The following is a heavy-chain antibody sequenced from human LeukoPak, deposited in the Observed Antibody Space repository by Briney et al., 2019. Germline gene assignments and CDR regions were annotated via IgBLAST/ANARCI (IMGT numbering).Heavy chain of an antibody. D-gene: IGHD3-22*01. CDR2: ISYGGSNK. J-gene: IGHJ4*02. CDR1: GFTFSSYA. V-gene: IGHV3-30*04. CDR3: AREDTMIVVDQNGMDY. Sequence: GGSLRLSCAASGFTFSSYAMHWVRQAPGKGLEWVAVISYGGSNKYYADSVKGRFTISRDNSKNTLYLQMNSLRAEDTAVYYCAREDTMIVVDQNGMDYWGQGTLVTVSS.